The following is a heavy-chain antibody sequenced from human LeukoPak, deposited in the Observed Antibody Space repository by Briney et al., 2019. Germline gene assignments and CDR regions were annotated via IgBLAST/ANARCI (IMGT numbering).Heavy chain of an antibody. CDR1: GFTFSSYA. CDR2: ISGSGGST. J-gene: IGHJ4*02. D-gene: IGHD2-2*01. V-gene: IGHV3-23*01. CDR3: AKGGPAVMSGFDY. Sequence: GGSLRLSCAVSGFTFSSYAMSWVRQAPGKGLEWVSSISGSGGSTYNADSVKGRFTISRDNSKNTLYLQMNSLRAEDTAVYYCAKGGPAVMSGFDYWGQGTLVTVSS.